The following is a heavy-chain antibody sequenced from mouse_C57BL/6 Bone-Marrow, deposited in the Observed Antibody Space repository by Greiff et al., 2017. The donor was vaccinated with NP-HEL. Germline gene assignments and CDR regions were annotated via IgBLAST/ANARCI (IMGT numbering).Heavy chain of an antibody. V-gene: IGHV5-17*01. CDR2: ISSGSSTI. Sequence: VQLKESGGGLVKPGGSLKLSCAASGFTFSDYGMHWVRQAPEKGLEWVAYISSGSSTIYYADTVKGRFTISRDNAKNTLFLQMTSLRSEDTAMYYCARAGGYYWGQGTTLTVSS. CDR3: ARAGGYY. CDR1: GFTFSDYG. J-gene: IGHJ2*01.